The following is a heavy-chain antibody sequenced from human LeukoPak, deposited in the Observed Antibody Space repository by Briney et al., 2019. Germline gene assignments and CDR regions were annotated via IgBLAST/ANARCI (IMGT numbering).Heavy chain of an antibody. CDR2: IRYDGSNK. J-gene: IGHJ4*02. CDR1: GFTFSSYG. Sequence: GGSLRLSCAASGFTFSSYGMHWVRQAPGKGLEWVAFIRYDGSNKYYADSVKGRFTISRDNSKNTLYLQMNSLRAEDTAVYYCAIFNGPDLGYCTNGVICWDYWGQGTLVTVSS. CDR3: AIFNGPDLGYCTNGVICWDY. V-gene: IGHV3-30*02. D-gene: IGHD2-8*01.